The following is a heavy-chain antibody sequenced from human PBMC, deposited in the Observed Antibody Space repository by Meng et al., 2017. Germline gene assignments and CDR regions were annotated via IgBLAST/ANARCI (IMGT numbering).Heavy chain of an antibody. J-gene: IGHJ4*02. CDR2: IYYSGST. Sequence: QVRLQESGPGLVRPSETLSLTCTVSGGSVSSGSYYWSWIRQPPGKGLEWIGYIYYSGSTNYNPSLKSRVTISVDTSKNQLSLKLSSVTAADTAVYYCARAIAVAGITIDYWGQGTLVTVSS. CDR1: GGSVSSGSYY. D-gene: IGHD6-19*01. CDR3: ARAIAVAGITIDY. V-gene: IGHV4-61*01.